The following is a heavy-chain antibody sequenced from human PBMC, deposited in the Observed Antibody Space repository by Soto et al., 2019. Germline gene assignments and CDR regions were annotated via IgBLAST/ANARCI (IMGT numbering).Heavy chain of an antibody. D-gene: IGHD1-26*01. CDR1: GGTLIIYA. CDR2: IIPIFGTA. V-gene: IGHV1-69*06. J-gene: IGHJ4*02. Sequence: SVKGSGKASGGTLIIYAISLLRQAPVQGLEWMGGIIPIFGTANYAQKFQGRVTITADKSTSTAYMELSSLRSEDTAVYYCITTYSGTPARPYLDLWGQGTPVTVSS. CDR3: ITTYSGTPARPYLDL.